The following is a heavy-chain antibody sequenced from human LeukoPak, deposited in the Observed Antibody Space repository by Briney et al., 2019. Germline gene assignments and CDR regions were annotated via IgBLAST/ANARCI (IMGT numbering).Heavy chain of an antibody. J-gene: IGHJ6*03. Sequence: GGSLRLSCAASGFTFSSYWMSWVRQAPGKGLEWVANIKQDGSEKYYVDSVKGRFTISRDNAKNSLYLQMNSLRAEDTAVYYCARGPGGFYYYMDVWGKGTTVTVSS. V-gene: IGHV3-7*01. D-gene: IGHD3-16*01. CDR1: GFTFSSYW. CDR3: ARGPGGFYYYMDV. CDR2: IKQDGSEK.